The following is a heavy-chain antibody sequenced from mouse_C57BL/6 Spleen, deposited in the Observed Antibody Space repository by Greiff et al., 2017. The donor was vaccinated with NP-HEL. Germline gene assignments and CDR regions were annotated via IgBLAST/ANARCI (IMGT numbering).Heavy chain of an antibody. V-gene: IGHV1-81*01. J-gene: IGHJ1*03. CDR2: IYPRSGNT. CDR1: GYTFTSYG. Sequence: QVQLKESGAELARPGASVKLSCKASGYTFTSYGISWVKQRTGQGLEWIGEIYPRSGNTYYNEKFKGKATLTADKSSSTAYMELRSLTSEDSAVYFCARVGRTTEGYFDVWGTGTTVTVSS. CDR3: ARVGRTTEGYFDV. D-gene: IGHD1-1*01.